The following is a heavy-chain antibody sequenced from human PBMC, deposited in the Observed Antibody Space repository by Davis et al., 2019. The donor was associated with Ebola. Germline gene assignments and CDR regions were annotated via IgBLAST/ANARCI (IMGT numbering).Heavy chain of an antibody. CDR1: GFTFSSYS. V-gene: IGHV3-23*01. Sequence: GESLKISCAASGFTFSSYSMNWVRQAPGKGLEWVSAISGSGGSTYYADSVKGRFTISRDNSKNTLYLQMNSLRAEDTAVYYCAKGSLLFFDYWGQGTLVTVSS. CDR2: ISGSGGST. CDR3: AKGSLLFFDY. D-gene: IGHD3-22*01. J-gene: IGHJ4*02.